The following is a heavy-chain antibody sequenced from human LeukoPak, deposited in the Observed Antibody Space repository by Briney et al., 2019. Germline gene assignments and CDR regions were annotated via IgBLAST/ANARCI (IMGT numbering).Heavy chain of an antibody. CDR2: ISSSSSYI. V-gene: IGHV3-21*01. D-gene: IGHD5-12*01. CDR1: GFTFSSYS. Sequence: GGSLRLSCAASGFTFSSYSMNWVRQAPGKGLEWVSSISSSSSYIYCADSVKGRFTISRDNAKNSLYLQMNSLRAEDTAVYYCARIIVATVYYYYYYMDVWGKGTTVTVSS. J-gene: IGHJ6*03. CDR3: ARIIVATVYYYYYYMDV.